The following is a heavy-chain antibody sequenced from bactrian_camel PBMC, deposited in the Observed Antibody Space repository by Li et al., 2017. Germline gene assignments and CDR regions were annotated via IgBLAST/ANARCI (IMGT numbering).Heavy chain of an antibody. CDR2: IDSDGRT. Sequence: HVQLVESGGGSVQVGWSLRLSCVASVDTIGRYCMGWFRQIPNKEREGVARIDSDGRTSYADSVTGRFIVSKDNAQNTVYLQMNYLRTEDTAMYYCSNGLDRDRWRTPSPGPQVTVS. CDR1: VDTIGRYC. V-gene: IGHV3S9*01. J-gene: IGHJ4*01. D-gene: IGHD1*01.